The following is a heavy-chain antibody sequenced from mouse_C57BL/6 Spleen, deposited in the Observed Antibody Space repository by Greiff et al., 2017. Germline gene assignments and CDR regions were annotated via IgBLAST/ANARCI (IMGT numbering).Heavy chain of an antibody. CDR3: AREKDGYLRYFDV. CDR2: IYPGDGDT. D-gene: IGHD2-3*01. CDR1: GYAFSSSW. Sequence: QVQLQQSGPELVKPGASVKISCKASGYAFSSSWMNWVKQRPGKGLEWIGRIYPGDGDTNYNGKFKGKATLTADKSSSTAYMQLSSLTSEDSAVYFCAREKDGYLRYFDVWGTGTTVTVSS. J-gene: IGHJ1*03. V-gene: IGHV1-82*01.